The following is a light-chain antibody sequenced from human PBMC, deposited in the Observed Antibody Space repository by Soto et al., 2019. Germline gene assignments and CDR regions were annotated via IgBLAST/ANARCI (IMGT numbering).Light chain of an antibody. CDR1: QSVSSAY. Sequence: EIVLTQSPGTLSLSPGERATLSCRASQSVSSAYLAWYQHKPGQPPTLLIYAASSRVPGIPDRFSGSGSGTHFTLTISRLEPEDFAVYYCQQYGSSSTWTFGQGTKVEIK. CDR3: QQYGSSSTWT. J-gene: IGKJ1*01. V-gene: IGKV3-20*01. CDR2: AAS.